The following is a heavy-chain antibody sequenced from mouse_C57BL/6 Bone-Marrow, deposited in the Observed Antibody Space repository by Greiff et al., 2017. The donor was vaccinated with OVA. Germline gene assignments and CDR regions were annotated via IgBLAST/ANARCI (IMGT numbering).Heavy chain of an antibody. J-gene: IGHJ3*01. Sequence: VKVVESGPGLVAPSQSLSITCTVSGFSLTSYAISWVRQPPGKGLEWLGVIWTGGGTNYNSALKSRLSISKDNSKSQVFLKMNSLQTDDTARYYCARNLYYGSSYAWFAYWGQGTLVTVSA. CDR3: ARNLYYGSSYAWFAY. CDR1: GFSLTSYA. V-gene: IGHV2-9-1*01. D-gene: IGHD1-1*01. CDR2: IWTGGGT.